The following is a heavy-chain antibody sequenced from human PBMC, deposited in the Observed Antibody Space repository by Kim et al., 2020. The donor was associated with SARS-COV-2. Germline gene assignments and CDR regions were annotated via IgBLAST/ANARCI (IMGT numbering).Heavy chain of an antibody. CDR3: ARLNYYDSSGYYEFDY. V-gene: IGHV4-39*01. D-gene: IGHD3-22*01. CDR1: GGSISSSSYY. CDR2: IYYSGST. Sequence: SETLSLTCTVSGGSISSSSYYWGWIRQPPGKGLEWIGSIYYSGSTYYNPSLKSRVTISVDTSKNQFSLTLSSVTAADTAVYYCARLNYYDSSGYYEFDYWGQGTLVTVSS. J-gene: IGHJ4*02.